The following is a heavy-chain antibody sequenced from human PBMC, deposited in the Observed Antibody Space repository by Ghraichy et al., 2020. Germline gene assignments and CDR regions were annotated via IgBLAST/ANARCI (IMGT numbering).Heavy chain of an antibody. CDR1: GFTFTTYA. CDR2: ISGSGGST. J-gene: IGHJ4*02. Sequence: LSLTCAASGFTFTTYALNWVRQAPGKGLEWVSAISGSGGSTYYTDSVKGRFTLSRDNSKNTLYLQMNSLRAEDTAVYYCAKEGTYDTSGYSLYYFDYWGQGTLVTVSS. CDR3: AKEGTYDTSGYSLYYFDY. D-gene: IGHD3-22*01. V-gene: IGHV3-23*01.